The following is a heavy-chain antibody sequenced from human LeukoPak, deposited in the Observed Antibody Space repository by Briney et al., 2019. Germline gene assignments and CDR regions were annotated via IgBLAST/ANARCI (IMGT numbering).Heavy chain of an antibody. CDR2: MNPNSGNT. D-gene: IGHD3-9*01. Sequence: ASVKVSCKASGYTFTSYDINWVRQATGQGLEWMGWMNPNSGNTGYAQKFQGRVTMTRNTSISTAYMELSSLRAEDTALYYCAKTIDILTGYYPLGFDYWGQGTLVTVSS. J-gene: IGHJ4*02. V-gene: IGHV1-8*01. CDR1: GYTFTSYD. CDR3: AKTIDILTGYYPLGFDY.